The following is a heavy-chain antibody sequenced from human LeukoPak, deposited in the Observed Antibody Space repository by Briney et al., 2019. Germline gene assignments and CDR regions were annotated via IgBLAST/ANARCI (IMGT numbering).Heavy chain of an antibody. D-gene: IGHD3-22*01. CDR1: GFTFSSYA. CDR2: ISGSGGST. V-gene: IGHV3-23*01. CDR3: AKDGDSSGYNFDY. Sequence: PGGSLRLSCAASGFTFSSYAMSWVRQAPGKGLEWVSAISGSGGSTYYADSVKGRFTISRDNSKNTPYLQMNSLRAEDTAVYYCAKDGDSSGYNFDYWGQGTLVTVSS. J-gene: IGHJ4*02.